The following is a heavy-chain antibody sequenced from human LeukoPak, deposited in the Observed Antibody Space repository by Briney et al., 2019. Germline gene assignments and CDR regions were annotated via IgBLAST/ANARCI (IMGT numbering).Heavy chain of an antibody. Sequence: GSLRLSCAASGFTFSSYSMNWVRQAPGKGLEWVSSISSSSSYIYYADSVKGRFTISRDNAKNSLYLQMNSLRAEDTAVYYCARDLKLLGEYQLPYGSYFDYWGQGTLVTVSS. CDR3: ARDLKLLGEYQLPYGSYFDY. D-gene: IGHD2-2*01. V-gene: IGHV3-21*01. CDR1: GFTFSSYS. CDR2: ISSSSSYI. J-gene: IGHJ4*02.